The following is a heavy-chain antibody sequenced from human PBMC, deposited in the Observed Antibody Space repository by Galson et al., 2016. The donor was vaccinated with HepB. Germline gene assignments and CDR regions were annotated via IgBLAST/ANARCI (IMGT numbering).Heavy chain of an antibody. Sequence: SLRLSSAASGFTFRNYGMHWVRQAPGKGLEWVALIWNDGSNTYYADSVKGRFSISRDNSKNTLYLQMSSLRAADTAVYYCAREAIGTTVTTVAFDIWGQGTIVTVSS. CDR1: GFTFRNYG. V-gene: IGHV3-33*01. D-gene: IGHD4-17*01. CDR2: IWNDGSNT. CDR3: AREAIGTTVTTVAFDI. J-gene: IGHJ3*02.